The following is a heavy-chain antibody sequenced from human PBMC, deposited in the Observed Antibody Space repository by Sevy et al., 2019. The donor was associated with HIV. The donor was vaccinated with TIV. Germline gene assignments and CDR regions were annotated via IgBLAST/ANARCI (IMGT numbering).Heavy chain of an antibody. CDR2: ISSSSSYI. J-gene: IGHJ3*02. V-gene: IGHV3-21*01. D-gene: IGHD2-2*03. Sequence: GGSLRLSCAASGFTFSSYSMNWVRQAPGKGLEWVSSISSSSSYIYYADSVKGRFTISRDNAKNSLYLQMNSLRAEDTAVYYCARLDIVVVPVHLKGTQTAFDIWGQGTMVTVSS. CDR1: GFTFSSYS. CDR3: ARLDIVVVPVHLKGTQTAFDI.